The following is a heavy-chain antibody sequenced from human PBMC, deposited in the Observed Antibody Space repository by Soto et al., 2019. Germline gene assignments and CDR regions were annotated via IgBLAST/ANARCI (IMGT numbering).Heavy chain of an antibody. CDR2: IYWDDDK. CDR3: AHRTANQYYDFGSGYSQGYFDY. CDR1: GFSLSTSGVG. J-gene: IGHJ4*02. Sequence: QITLKESGPTLVKPTQTLTLTCTFSGFSLSTSGVGVGWIRQPPGKALEWLALIYWDDDKRYSPSLKSRLTIPKDTSKNRVVLKMTNMDPVDTPTFYCAHRTANQYYDFGSGYSQGYFDYWGQGTLVTVSS. D-gene: IGHD3-3*01. V-gene: IGHV2-5*02.